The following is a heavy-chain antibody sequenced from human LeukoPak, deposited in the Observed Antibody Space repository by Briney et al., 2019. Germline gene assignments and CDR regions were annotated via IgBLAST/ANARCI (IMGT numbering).Heavy chain of an antibody. J-gene: IGHJ4*02. CDR3: ASSLSQQLVYYFDY. CDR1: GFTFSSYA. Sequence: GGSLRLSCAASGFTFSSYAMHWVRQAPGKGLEWVAVISYDGSNKYHADSVKGRFTISRDNSKNTLYLQMNSLRAEDTAVYYCASSLSQQLVYYFDYWGQGTLVTVSS. CDR2: ISYDGSNK. V-gene: IGHV3-30-3*01. D-gene: IGHD6-13*01.